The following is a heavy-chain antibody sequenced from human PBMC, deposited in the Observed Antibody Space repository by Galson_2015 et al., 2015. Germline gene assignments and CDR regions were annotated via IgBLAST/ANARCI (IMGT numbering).Heavy chain of an antibody. CDR2: IYSGGST. D-gene: IGHD2-2*01. CDR3: ARAPEPAVNYYYYYGMDV. V-gene: IGHV3-53*01. Sequence: SLRLSCAASGFTVSSNYMSWVRQAPGKGLEWVSVIYSGGSTYYADSVKGRFTISRDNSKNTLYLQMNSLRAEDTAVYYCARAPEPAVNYYYYYGMDVWGQGTTVTVSS. CDR1: GFTVSSNY. J-gene: IGHJ6*02.